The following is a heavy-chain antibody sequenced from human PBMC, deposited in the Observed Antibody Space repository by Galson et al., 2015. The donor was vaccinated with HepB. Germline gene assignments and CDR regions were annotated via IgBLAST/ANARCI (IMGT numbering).Heavy chain of an antibody. CDR1: GDSVSSNSAA. D-gene: IGHD6-19*01. J-gene: IGHJ6*03. CDR2: TYYRSKWYN. Sequence: CAISGDSVSSNSAAWNWIRQSPSRGLEWLGRTYYRSKWYNDYAVSVKSRITINPDTSKNQFSLQLNSVTPEDTAVYYCAREGYDEAVAGYYYYYMDVWGKGTTVTVSS. V-gene: IGHV6-1*01. CDR3: AREGYDEAVAGYYYYYMDV.